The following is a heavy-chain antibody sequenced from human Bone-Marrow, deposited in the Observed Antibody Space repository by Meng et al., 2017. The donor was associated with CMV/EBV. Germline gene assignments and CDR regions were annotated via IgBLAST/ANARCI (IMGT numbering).Heavy chain of an antibody. J-gene: IGHJ4*02. CDR1: GSTFSGYW. CDR2: ITGDGSIT. Sequence: GESLKISCAASGSTFSGYWMHWVRQAPGKGLVWVSRITGDGSITTYADSVKGRFTISRDNAKNTLYLQMNSLRAEDTAVFYCARESYFYETSALWDFWGQGTLVTVSS. CDR3: ARESYFYETSALWDF. D-gene: IGHD3-22*01. V-gene: IGHV3-74*01.